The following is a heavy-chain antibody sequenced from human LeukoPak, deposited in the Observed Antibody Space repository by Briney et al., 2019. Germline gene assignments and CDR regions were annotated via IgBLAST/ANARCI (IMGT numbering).Heavy chain of an antibody. CDR3: ARDRYYYYSSSYDY. D-gene: IGHD3-22*01. J-gene: IGHJ4*02. CDR1: GFTFSSYA. V-gene: IGHV1-3*01. Sequence: ASVKVSCKASGFTFSSYAIHWVRQAPGQRLEWKGWINVGNGNTKLSQQFQGRVTMTRDTSASTAYMELSSLRSEDTAVYYCARDRYYYYSSSYDYWGQGTLVTVSS. CDR2: INVGNGNT.